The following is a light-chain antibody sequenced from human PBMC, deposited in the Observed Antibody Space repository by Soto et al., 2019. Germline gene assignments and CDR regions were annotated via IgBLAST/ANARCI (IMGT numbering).Light chain of an antibody. Sequence: QSALTQPASVSGSPGQSITISCTGTSSDVGGYNHVSWYQQHPGKAPKLMIYEVSNRPSGVSNRFSGSKSGNTASLTISGLQAEDEADYYCSSYAGSNNVFGGGTKLTVL. CDR1: SSDVGGYNH. CDR3: SSYAGSNNV. V-gene: IGLV2-14*01. CDR2: EVS. J-gene: IGLJ2*01.